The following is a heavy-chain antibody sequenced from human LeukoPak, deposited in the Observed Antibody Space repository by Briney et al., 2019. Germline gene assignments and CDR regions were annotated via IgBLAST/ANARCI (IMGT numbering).Heavy chain of an antibody. V-gene: IGHV4-4*07. CDR2: IYTSGST. CDR3: VGGTYYGGDY. D-gene: IGHD1-26*01. J-gene: IGHJ4*02. Sequence: SETLSLTCTVSGGSIRSYYWNWIRQPAGKGLEYIGRIYTSGSTNYNPSLKSRVTMSVDTSKNQFSLKLSSVTAADTAVYYCVGGTYYGGDYWGQGTLVTVSS. CDR1: GGSIRSYY.